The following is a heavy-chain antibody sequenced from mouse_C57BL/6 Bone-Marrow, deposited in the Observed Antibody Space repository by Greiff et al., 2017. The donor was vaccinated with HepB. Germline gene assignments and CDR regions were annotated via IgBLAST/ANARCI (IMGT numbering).Heavy chain of an antibody. V-gene: IGHV1-9*01. J-gene: IGHJ2*01. Sequence: QVQLQQSGAELMKPGASVKLSCKATGYTFTGYWIEWVKQRPGHGLEWIGEILPGSGSTNYNQKFKGKATLTVDKSSSTAYMQLSSLTSEDSAVYYCAIPYLDYWGQGTTLTVSS. D-gene: IGHD6-5*01. CDR3: AIPYLDY. CDR2: ILPGSGST. CDR1: GYTFTGYW.